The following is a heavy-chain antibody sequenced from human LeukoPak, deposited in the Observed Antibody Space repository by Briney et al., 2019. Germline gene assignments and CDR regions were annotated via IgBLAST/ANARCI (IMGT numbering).Heavy chain of an antibody. J-gene: IGHJ4*02. CDR3: ARPLQGIVGATGFDY. D-gene: IGHD1-26*01. CDR2: IYPSDSDT. CDR1: EYSFATYW. V-gene: IGHV5-51*01. Sequence: GESLKISCQGSEYSFATYWIAWLRQMPGKGLELMGIIYPSDSDTRYSPSFQGQVTISADKSIRTAYLQWSSLKASDTAMYYCARPLQGIVGATGFDYWGQGTLLTVSS.